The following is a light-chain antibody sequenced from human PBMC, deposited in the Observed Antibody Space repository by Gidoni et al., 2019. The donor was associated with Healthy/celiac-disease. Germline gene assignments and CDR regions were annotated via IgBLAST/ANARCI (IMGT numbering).Light chain of an antibody. Sequence: DIVLTQSTGTLSLSPGERATLSCRASHSVSSSYLAWYQQKPGQAPRLLIYGASSRATAIPDRFSGSGSGTDFTLTISRLEPEDFAVYYCQQYGSSPFTFXPXTKVDIK. CDR3: QQYGSSPFT. V-gene: IGKV3-20*01. CDR1: HSVSSSY. CDR2: GAS. J-gene: IGKJ3*01.